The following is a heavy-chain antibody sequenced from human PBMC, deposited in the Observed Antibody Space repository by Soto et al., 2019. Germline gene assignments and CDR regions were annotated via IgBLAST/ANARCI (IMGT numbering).Heavy chain of an antibody. Sequence: SETLSLTCAVYGGSFSGYYWSWIRQPPGKGLEWIGEINHSGSTNYNPSLKSRVTISVDRSKNQFSLKLSSVTAADTAVYYCARALEYYYDSSGYYVPGYFQHWGQGTLVTVSS. CDR1: GGSFSGYY. D-gene: IGHD3-22*01. J-gene: IGHJ1*01. V-gene: IGHV4-34*01. CDR2: INHSGST. CDR3: ARALEYYYDSSGYYVPGYFQH.